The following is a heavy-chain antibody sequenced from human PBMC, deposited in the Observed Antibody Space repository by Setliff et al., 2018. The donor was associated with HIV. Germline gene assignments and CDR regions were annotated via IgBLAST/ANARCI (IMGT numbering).Heavy chain of an antibody. V-gene: IGHV4-61*09. CDR3: ARSRTILSFDP. CDR1: GDSISSGSYY. CDR2: INHSGST. Sequence: SETLSLTCTVSGDSISSGSYYWSWIRQPAGKGLEWIGEINHSGSTNYNPSLKSRVTILGDSSQNQFSLTLTSVTAADTGIYYCARSRTILSFDPWGQGAQVTVSS. D-gene: IGHD2-15*01. J-gene: IGHJ5*02.